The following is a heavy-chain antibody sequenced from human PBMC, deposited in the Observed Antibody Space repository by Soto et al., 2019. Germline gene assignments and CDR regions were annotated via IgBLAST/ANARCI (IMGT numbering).Heavy chain of an antibody. CDR3: ARVFSDSSSFFDP. CDR1: GGSISSYY. V-gene: IGHV4-59*12. D-gene: IGHD6-13*01. J-gene: IGHJ5*02. Sequence: SETLSLTCTVSGGSISSYYWCWIRQHPGKGLEWIGYIYYSGSTNYNPSLKSRVTISVDTSKNQFSLKLSSVTAADTAVYYCARVFSDSSSFFDPWGQGTLVTVSS. CDR2: IYYSGST.